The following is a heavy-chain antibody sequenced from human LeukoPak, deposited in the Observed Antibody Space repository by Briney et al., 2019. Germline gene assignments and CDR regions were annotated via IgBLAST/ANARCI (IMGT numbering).Heavy chain of an antibody. Sequence: GGSLRLSCAASGFTFSNYYMNWVRQAPGKGLEWDSSIGSRSSYIYYADSVKGRFTIFRDNAKNSLYLQMNSLRAEDTAVYYCARDSSLEMATISSFDYWGQGTLVTVSS. CDR3: ARDSSLEMATISSFDY. J-gene: IGHJ4*02. CDR2: IGSRSSYI. D-gene: IGHD5-24*01. CDR1: GFTFSNYY. V-gene: IGHV3-21*06.